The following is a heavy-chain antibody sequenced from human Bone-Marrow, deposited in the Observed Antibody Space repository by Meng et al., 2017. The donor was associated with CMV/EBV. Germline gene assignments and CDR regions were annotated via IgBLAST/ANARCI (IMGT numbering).Heavy chain of an antibody. D-gene: IGHD3-10*01. J-gene: IGHJ4*02. CDR2: VSYDGSSK. V-gene: IGHV3-30*18. Sequence: FSDYGMHWVRQAPGKGLEWVALVSYDGSSKYYADSVKGRFSISRDKSKNTLYLQMNSLRTEDSAAYYCAKDPERRPYYGSGTYSYFDSWGQGTLVTVSS. CDR1: FSDYG. CDR3: AKDPERRPYYGSGTYSYFDS.